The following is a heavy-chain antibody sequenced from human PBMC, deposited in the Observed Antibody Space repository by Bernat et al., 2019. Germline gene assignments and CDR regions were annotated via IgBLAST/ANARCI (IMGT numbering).Heavy chain of an antibody. CDR1: GFTFSSYG. D-gene: IGHD5-18*01. CDR2: IWYDGSNK. J-gene: IGHJ4*02. V-gene: IGHV3-33*06. CDR3: AKGPWDGYSYEIY. Sequence: QVQLVESGGGVVQPGRSLRLSCAASGFTFSSYGMHWVRQAPGKGLEWVAVIWYDGSNKYYADSVKGRFTISRDNSKNTLYLQMNSLRAEDTAVYYCAKGPWDGYSYEIYWGQGTLVTVSS.